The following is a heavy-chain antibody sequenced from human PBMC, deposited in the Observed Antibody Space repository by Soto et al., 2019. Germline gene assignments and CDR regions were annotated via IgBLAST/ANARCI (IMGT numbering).Heavy chain of an antibody. CDR2: IGRRGDAT. Sequence: EVQLLESGGGLVQPGGSLRLSCEASGFTFSYYGLTWVRQAPGRRLEWVSSIGRRGDATFYADSVRGRFSISRDNSKNTVTLQMDRLRGEDTSRYYCARDSGLLEVADSDDSWGHGTQVTVSS. CDR3: ARDSGLLEVADSDDS. D-gene: IGHD6-19*01. J-gene: IGHJ5*01. V-gene: IGHV3-23*01. CDR1: GFTFSYYG.